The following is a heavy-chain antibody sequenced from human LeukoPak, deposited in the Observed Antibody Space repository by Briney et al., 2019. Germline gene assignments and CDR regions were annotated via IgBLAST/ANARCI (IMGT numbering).Heavy chain of an antibody. D-gene: IGHD6-13*01. Sequence: ASVKVSCKASGYTFTSYGISWVRQAPGQGLEWMGWISTYNGDTNYAQKLQGRVTMTTDTSTNTAYMELRSLRSDDTAVYYCARTPWDIAAAGTVDYYGMDVWGQGTTVTVSS. CDR2: ISTYNGDT. CDR1: GYTFTSYG. J-gene: IGHJ6*02. CDR3: ARTPWDIAAAGTVDYYGMDV. V-gene: IGHV1-18*01.